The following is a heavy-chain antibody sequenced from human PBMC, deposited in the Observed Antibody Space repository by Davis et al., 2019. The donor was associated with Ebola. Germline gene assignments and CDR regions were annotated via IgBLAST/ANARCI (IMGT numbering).Heavy chain of an antibody. V-gene: IGHV1-46*04. CDR3: AHLTIAFGVDY. CDR2: INPSGGST. CDR1: GYTFTSYY. Sequence: ASVKVSCKASGYTFTSYYMHWVRQAPGQGLEWMGLINPSGGSTYYADSVKGRFTISRDNSKNTLYLQMNSLRAEDTAVYYCAHLTIAFGVDYWGQGTLVTVSS. J-gene: IGHJ4*02. D-gene: IGHD3-16*01.